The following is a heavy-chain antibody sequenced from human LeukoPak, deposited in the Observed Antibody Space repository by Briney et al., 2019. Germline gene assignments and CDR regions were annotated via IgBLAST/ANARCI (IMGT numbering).Heavy chain of an antibody. D-gene: IGHD1-7*01. CDR3: ARKLRSWFDL. CDR1: GFTFSSYE. CDR2: ISSSGSTI. J-gene: IGHJ5*02. Sequence: GGSLRLSCAASGFTFSSYEMNWVRQAPGKGLEWVSYISSSGSTIYYADSVKGRFTISRDNAKNSLYLQMNSLRAEDTAVYYCARKLRSWFDLWGQGTLVTVSS. V-gene: IGHV3-48*03.